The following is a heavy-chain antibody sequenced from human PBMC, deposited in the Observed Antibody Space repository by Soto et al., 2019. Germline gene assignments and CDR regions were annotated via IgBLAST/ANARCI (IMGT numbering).Heavy chain of an antibody. CDR3: ARDERDSCSGGDCFYFHS. Sequence: QVQLVQSGGEVKKPGASVKVSCKASGYTFTYYGISWVRQAPGQGLEWLGWISTYNSNTNSAPRLQGRLSMTTDTSTGTAYMELRSLTSDDTAVYYCARDERDSCSGGDCFYFHSWGQGTLVTVSS. CDR1: GYTFTYYG. V-gene: IGHV1-18*04. D-gene: IGHD2-21*02. J-gene: IGHJ4*02. CDR2: ISTYNSNT.